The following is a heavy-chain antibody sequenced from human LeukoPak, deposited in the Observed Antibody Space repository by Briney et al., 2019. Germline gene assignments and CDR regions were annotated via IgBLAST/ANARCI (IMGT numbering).Heavy chain of an antibody. J-gene: IGHJ4*02. Sequence: GGSLRLSCAASGFTFSSYGMSWVRQAPGKGLEWVSGISGGGGSTYYADSVKGRFAISRDNSKNTLYLQMNSLRAEDTAVYYCAKGPRYSYGYWGQGTLVTVSS. V-gene: IGHV3-23*01. CDR2: ISGGGGST. CDR3: AKGPRYSYGY. D-gene: IGHD5-18*01. CDR1: GFTFSSYG.